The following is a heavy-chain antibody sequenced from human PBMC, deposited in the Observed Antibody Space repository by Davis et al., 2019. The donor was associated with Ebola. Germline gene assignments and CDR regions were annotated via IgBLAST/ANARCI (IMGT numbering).Heavy chain of an antibody. Sequence: GESLKISCAASGFTFSSYSMNWVRQAPGKGLEWVSYISSSSSTIYYADSVKGRFTISRDNAKNPLYLQMNSLRDEDTAVYYCARDPNLRDVWGKGTTVTVSS. CDR3: ARDPNLRDV. CDR1: GFTFSSYS. CDR2: ISSSSSTI. J-gene: IGHJ6*04. V-gene: IGHV3-48*02. D-gene: IGHD1-14*01.